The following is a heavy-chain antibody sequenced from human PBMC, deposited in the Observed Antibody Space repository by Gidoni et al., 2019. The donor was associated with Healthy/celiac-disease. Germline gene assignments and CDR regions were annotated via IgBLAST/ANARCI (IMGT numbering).Heavy chain of an antibody. V-gene: IGHV4-34*01. J-gene: IGHJ6*02. Sequence: QVQLQQWGAGLLTPSETLSLTCAVYGGSFSGYYWRWIRQPPGKGLEWIGEINHSGSTNYNPSLKSRVTISVDTSKNQFSLKLSSVTAADTAVYYCARGVYYYGSGSYYKGYYYYYGMDVWGQGTTVTVSS. CDR2: INHSGST. CDR3: ARGVYYYGSGSYYKGYYYYYGMDV. D-gene: IGHD3-10*01. CDR1: GGSFSGYY.